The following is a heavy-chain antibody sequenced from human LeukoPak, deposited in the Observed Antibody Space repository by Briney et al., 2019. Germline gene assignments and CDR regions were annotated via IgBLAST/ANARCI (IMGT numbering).Heavy chain of an antibody. V-gene: IGHV3-30*03. CDR1: GFTFSSYG. D-gene: IGHD6-13*01. Sequence: GGSLRLSCVASGFTFSSYGMHWVRQAPGKGLEWVAVISYDGSNKYYADSVKGRFTISRDNSKNTLYLQMNSLRAEDTAVYYCARAGIAAAGTSLDYWGQGTLVTVSS. J-gene: IGHJ4*02. CDR2: ISYDGSNK. CDR3: ARAGIAAAGTSLDY.